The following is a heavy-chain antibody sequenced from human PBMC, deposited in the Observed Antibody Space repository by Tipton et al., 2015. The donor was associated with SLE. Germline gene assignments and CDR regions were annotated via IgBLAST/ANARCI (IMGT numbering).Heavy chain of an antibody. V-gene: IGHV4-38-2*02. CDR1: GYSISSGYY. CDR2: IYHSGST. CDR3: ARDKGYYYGSSYMDV. Sequence: LRLSCAVSGYSISSGYYWGWIRQPPGKGLEWIGSIYHSGSTYYNPSLKSRVTISVDTSKNQFSLKLSSVTAADTAVYYCARDKGYYYGSSYMDVWGKGTTVTVSS. J-gene: IGHJ6*03. D-gene: IGHD3-10*01.